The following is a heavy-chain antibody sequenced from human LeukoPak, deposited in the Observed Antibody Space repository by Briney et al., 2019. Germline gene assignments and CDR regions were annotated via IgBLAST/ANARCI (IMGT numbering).Heavy chain of an antibody. CDR3: SRGSAFDSWSGCLVRPLDH. CDR1: GYTFTSYD. Sequence: GASVKVSCKASGYTFTSYDVHWVRQATGQGLEWMGWMNPNSGNTGYAQKFQGRVAMTRDTSMSTAFLELSSLRSEDTAVYYCSRGSAFDSWSGCLVRPLDHWGQGTLVTVSS. J-gene: IGHJ4*02. D-gene: IGHD3-3*01. CDR2: MNPNSGNT. V-gene: IGHV1-8*01.